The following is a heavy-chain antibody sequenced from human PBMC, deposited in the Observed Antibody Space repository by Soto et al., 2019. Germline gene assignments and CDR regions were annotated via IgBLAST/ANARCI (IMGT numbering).Heavy chain of an antibody. Sequence: QVQLQESGPGLVNPSETLSLTCTVSGGFVNSDTHSWSWIRQTPGKRLEWVGFTYSGGSTKNPSLRSRVTMSVDTSKNQFSLKLRSVIVADSAVYHCARFVRSFSATTCSTRADVWGQGITVTVSS. CDR2: TYSGGST. D-gene: IGHD2-15*01. J-gene: IGHJ6*02. V-gene: IGHV4-61*01. CDR3: ARFVRSFSATTCSTRADV. CDR1: GGFVNSDTHS.